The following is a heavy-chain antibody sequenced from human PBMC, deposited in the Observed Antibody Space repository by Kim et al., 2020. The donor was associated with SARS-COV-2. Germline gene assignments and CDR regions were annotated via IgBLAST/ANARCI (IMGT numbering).Heavy chain of an antibody. J-gene: IGHJ6*02. CDR3: AIGAEISSSWYGGLYYYGMDV. CDR2: IYYSGST. Sequence: SETLSLTCTVSGGSISSGGYYWSWIRQHPGKGLEWIGYIYYSGSTYYNPSLKSRVTISVDTSKNQFSLKLSSVTAADTAVYYCAIGAEISSSWYGGLYYYGMDVWGQGTTVTVSS. D-gene: IGHD6-13*01. CDR1: GGSISSGGYY. V-gene: IGHV4-31*03.